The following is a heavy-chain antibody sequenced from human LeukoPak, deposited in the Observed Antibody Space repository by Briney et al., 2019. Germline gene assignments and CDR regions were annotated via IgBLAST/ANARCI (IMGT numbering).Heavy chain of an antibody. J-gene: IGHJ4*02. CDR1: GGTFSSYA. CDR2: IIPIFGTA. V-gene: IGHV1-69*05. D-gene: IGHD3-22*01. Sequence: SVKVSCKASGGTFSSYAISWVRQAPGQGLEWMGGIIPIFGTANYAQKFQGRVTITTDESTSTAYMELSSLRSEDTAVYYCARGAEYYYDSSGYYLGLNYWGQGTLVTVSS. CDR3: ARGAEYYYDSSGYYLGLNY.